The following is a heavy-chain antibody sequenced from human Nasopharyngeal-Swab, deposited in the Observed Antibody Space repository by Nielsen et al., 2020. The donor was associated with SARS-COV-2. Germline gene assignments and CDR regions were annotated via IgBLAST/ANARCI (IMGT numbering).Heavy chain of an antibody. Sequence: GGSLRLSCAASGFTFSSYAMSWVRQAPGKGLEWVSAISGSGGSTYYADSVKGRFTISRDNSKNTLYLQMNSLRAGDTAVYYCAKDTALYLAFDIWGQGTMVTVSS. D-gene: IGHD3-9*01. CDR3: AKDTALYLAFDI. CDR2: ISGSGGST. J-gene: IGHJ3*02. CDR1: GFTFSSYA. V-gene: IGHV3-23*01.